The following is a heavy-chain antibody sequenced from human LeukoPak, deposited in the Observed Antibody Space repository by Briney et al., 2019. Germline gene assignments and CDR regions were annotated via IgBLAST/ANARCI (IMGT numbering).Heavy chain of an antibody. D-gene: IGHD1-26*01. CDR3: AILTVGATTNY. CDR1: GYTFTSYD. Sequence: ASVKVSCKASGYTFTSYDINWVRQATGQGLEWMGWMNPNSGNTGYAQKFQGRVTITRNTSISTAYMELSSLRSEDTAVYYCAILTVGATTNYWGQGTLVTVSS. V-gene: IGHV1-8*03. CDR2: MNPNSGNT. J-gene: IGHJ4*02.